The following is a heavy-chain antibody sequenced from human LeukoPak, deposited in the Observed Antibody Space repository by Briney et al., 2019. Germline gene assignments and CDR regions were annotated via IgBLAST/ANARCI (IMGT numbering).Heavy chain of an antibody. CDR2: IGDAGRVK. Sequence: PGGSLRLSCGASGFTFSRHGMHGVRHAPGKAREWGAVIGDAGRVKYYAGSVEGRFTASRDNFKNRLYLEMNSLRYDDTAMYYCASEVAWGNWYFDHWGRGTLVTVSS. CDR3: ASEVAWGNWYFDH. D-gene: IGHD3-16*01. CDR1: GFTFSRHG. J-gene: IGHJ2*01. V-gene: IGHV3-33*08.